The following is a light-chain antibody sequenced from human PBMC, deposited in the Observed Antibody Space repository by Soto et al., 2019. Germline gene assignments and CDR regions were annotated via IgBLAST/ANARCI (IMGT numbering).Light chain of an antibody. J-gene: IGKJ1*01. CDR2: AAS. V-gene: IGKV1-39*01. CDR1: QSISND. CDR3: QQSYNTPRT. Sequence: DIQMTQSPSSLSASVGDTVTITCRASQSISNDLYWYQQRPGKAPNLLISAASTLQSGVPSRFSGSGSGTDFTLTITSLQPEDFATYYCQQSYNTPRTFGQGTKVEIK.